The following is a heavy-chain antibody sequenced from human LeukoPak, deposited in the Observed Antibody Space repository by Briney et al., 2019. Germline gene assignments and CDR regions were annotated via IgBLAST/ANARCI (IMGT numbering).Heavy chain of an antibody. CDR3: AKARRYSGSSY. D-gene: IGHD6-6*01. CDR1: GFTFSDYY. CDR2: ISSSGSTI. J-gene: IGHJ4*02. V-gene: IGHV3-11*01. Sequence: GGSLRLSCAASGFTFSDYYMSWIRQAPGKGLEWVSYISSSGSTIYYADSVKGRFTISRDNAKNSLYLQMSSLRAEDTAVYYCAKARRYSGSSYWGQGTLVTVSS.